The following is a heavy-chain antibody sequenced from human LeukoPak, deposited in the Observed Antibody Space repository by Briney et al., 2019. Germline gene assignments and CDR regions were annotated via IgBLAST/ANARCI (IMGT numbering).Heavy chain of an antibody. D-gene: IGHD6-13*01. Sequence: ASVKVSCKASGYSLSDYYMHWVRQAPGQGLEWMGWISAYNGNTNYAQKLQGRVTMTTDTSTSTAYMELRSLRSDDTAVYYCARDRDSSSWPPRDWFDPWGQGTLVTVSS. CDR1: GYSLSDYY. V-gene: IGHV1-18*04. CDR3: ARDRDSSSWPPRDWFDP. CDR2: ISAYNGNT. J-gene: IGHJ5*02.